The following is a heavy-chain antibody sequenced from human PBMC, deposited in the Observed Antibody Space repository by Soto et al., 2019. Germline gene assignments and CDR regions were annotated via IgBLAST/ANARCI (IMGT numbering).Heavy chain of an antibody. Sequence: SETLSLTCTVSGGSISSSSYYWGWIRQPPGKGLEWIGSIYYSGSTYYNPSLKGRVTISVDTSKNQFSLKLSSVTAADTAVYYCASLGYCSGGSCPYYYYYGMDVWGQGTTVTVSS. CDR2: IYYSGST. CDR1: GGSISSSSYY. V-gene: IGHV4-39*01. D-gene: IGHD2-15*01. CDR3: ASLGYCSGGSCPYYYYYGMDV. J-gene: IGHJ6*02.